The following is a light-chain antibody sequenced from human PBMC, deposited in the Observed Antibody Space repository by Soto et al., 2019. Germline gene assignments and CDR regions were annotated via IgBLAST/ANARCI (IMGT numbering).Light chain of an antibody. V-gene: IGKV3-20*01. J-gene: IGKJ5*01. Sequence: DIVLTQTQCTLSLSVGERVTLSCRVIQSVSHNYLAWYQQKPGQAPRLLIYGASTRATGIPDRFSGGGSGTDFTLTISRLEPEDFAVYYCQQYGSSPPITFGQGTRLEI. CDR2: GAS. CDR3: QQYGSSPPIT. CDR1: QSVSHNY.